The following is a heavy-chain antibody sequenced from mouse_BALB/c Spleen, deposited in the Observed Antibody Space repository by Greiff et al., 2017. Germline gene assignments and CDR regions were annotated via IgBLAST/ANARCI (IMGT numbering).Heavy chain of an antibody. CDR1: GFSLTSYG. D-gene: IGHD2-3*01. J-gene: IGHJ3*01. Sequence: VQLVESGPGLVAPSQCLSISCTVSGFSLTSYGVHWVRQPPGKGLEWLGVIWAGGSTNYNSALMSRLSISKDNSKSQVFLKMNSLQTDDTAMYYCARDRRYDGYARFAYWGQGTLVTVSA. CDR3: ARDRRYDGYARFAY. CDR2: IWAGGST. V-gene: IGHV2-9*02.